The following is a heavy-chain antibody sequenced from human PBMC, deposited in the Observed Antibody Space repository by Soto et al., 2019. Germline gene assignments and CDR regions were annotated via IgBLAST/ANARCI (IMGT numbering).Heavy chain of an antibody. V-gene: IGHV3-21*06. J-gene: IGHJ4*02. CDR1: GFTFTRYS. CDR3: ARESEDLTSNFDY. CDR2: ISSTTNYI. Sequence: PGGSLRLACAASGFTFTRYSMNWVRQAPGKGLEWVSSISSTTNYIYYGDSMKGRFTISRDNAKNSLYLEMNSLRAEDTAVYYCARESEDLTSNFDYWGQGTLVTVSS.